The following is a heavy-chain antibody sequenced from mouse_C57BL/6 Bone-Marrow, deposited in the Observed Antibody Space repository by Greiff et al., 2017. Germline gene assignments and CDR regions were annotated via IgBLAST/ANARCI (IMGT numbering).Heavy chain of an antibody. D-gene: IGHD1-1*01. J-gene: IGHJ1*03. V-gene: IGHV1-47*01. CDR3: ARRYYGSYYWYFDV. CDR2: FHPYNDDT. Sequence: VKLQESGAELVKPGASVKMSCKASGYTFTTYPIEWMKQNHGKSLEWIGNFHPYNDDTKYNEKFKGKATLTVEKSSSTVYLELSRLTSDDSAVYYCARRYYGSYYWYFDVWGTGTTVTVSS. CDR1: GYTFTTYP.